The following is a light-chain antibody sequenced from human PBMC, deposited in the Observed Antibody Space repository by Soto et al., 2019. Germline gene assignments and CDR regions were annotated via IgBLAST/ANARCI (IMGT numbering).Light chain of an antibody. J-gene: IGKJ5*01. Sequence: PGERSTLSCRASQSVSSTYLAWYQQQPGQAPRLLMSGTSNRATGTPDRFSGSGSGTDFTLTISRLEPEDFAVDYCQQYGSPPITFGQVTRLEIK. V-gene: IGKV3-20*01. CDR1: QSVSSTY. CDR3: QQYGSPPIT. CDR2: GTS.